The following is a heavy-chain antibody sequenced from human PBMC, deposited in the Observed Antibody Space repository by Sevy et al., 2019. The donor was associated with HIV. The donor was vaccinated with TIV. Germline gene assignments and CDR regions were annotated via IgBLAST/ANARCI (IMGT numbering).Heavy chain of an antibody. CDR2: IMVYKGNT. J-gene: IGHJ4*02. CDR1: GYTFTSYG. CDR3: ARAGYYSGYYDILTGLDY. V-gene: IGHV1-18*01. Sequence: ASVKVSCKASGYTFTSYGISWVRQAPGQGLEWMGWIMVYKGNTNYAQKLQGRVTMTTYTSTSTGYMELRSLRSDDTAVYYCARAGYYSGYYDILTGLDYWGQGTLVTVSS. D-gene: IGHD3-9*01.